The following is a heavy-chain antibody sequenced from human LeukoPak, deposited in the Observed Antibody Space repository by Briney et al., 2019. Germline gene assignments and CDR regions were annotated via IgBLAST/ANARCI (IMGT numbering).Heavy chain of an antibody. D-gene: IGHD3-22*01. V-gene: IGHV1-46*01. CDR3: ARGLYYYDSSGYYVY. CDR1: DYTFTSYG. J-gene: IGHJ4*02. CDR2: ISPSGGST. Sequence: EASVKVSCKASDYTFTSYGISWVRQAPGQGLEWMGVISPSGGSTTYAQKFQGRVTLTRDTSTSTVYMELSSLRSEDTAVYYCARGLYYYDSSGYYVYWGQGTLVTVSS.